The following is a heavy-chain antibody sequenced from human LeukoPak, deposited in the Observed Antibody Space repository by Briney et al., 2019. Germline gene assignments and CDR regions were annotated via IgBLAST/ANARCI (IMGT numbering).Heavy chain of an antibody. Sequence: SETLCLSCTVSGYSISSGYYWGWIRQPPGKGLGWIGSIYHSGSTYYNPSLKGRVTISVDTSKNQFSLKLSSVTAADTAVYYCARGEYSSSSLDYWGQGTLVTVSS. J-gene: IGHJ4*02. D-gene: IGHD6-6*01. CDR2: IYHSGST. CDR3: ARGEYSSSSLDY. V-gene: IGHV4-38-2*02. CDR1: GYSISSGYY.